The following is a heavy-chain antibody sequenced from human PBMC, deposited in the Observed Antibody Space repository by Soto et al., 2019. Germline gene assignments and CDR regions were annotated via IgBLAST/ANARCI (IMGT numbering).Heavy chain of an antibody. Sequence: PGESLKISCKGSGYSFTNYWIGWVRQMPGRGLEWMGIIQPGDSHTRYSPSFQGQVTISADKSISTAYLQWSSLKASDTAMFYCVRSPGRITATEVYYYMDVWGKGTTVTVSS. CDR1: GYSFTNYW. CDR2: IQPGDSHT. CDR3: VRSPGRITATEVYYYMDV. V-gene: IGHV5-51*01. J-gene: IGHJ6*03. D-gene: IGHD1-20*01.